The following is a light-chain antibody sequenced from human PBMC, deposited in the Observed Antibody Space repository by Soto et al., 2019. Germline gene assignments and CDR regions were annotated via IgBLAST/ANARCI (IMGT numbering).Light chain of an antibody. CDR3: QQFGSSAWT. J-gene: IGKJ1*01. CDR2: GAS. Sequence: DIVMTQSPGTLSVSPVETATLSCRASQSVSSNLAWYKQKPGQAPRLLIQGASSRATGIPDRVSGSGSGTEFTLTINRLEPEDFEVYYCQQFGSSAWTFGQGTKVDIK. V-gene: IGKV3-20*01. CDR1: QSVSSN.